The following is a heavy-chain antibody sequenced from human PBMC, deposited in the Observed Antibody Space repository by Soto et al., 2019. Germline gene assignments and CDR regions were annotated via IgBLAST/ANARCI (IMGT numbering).Heavy chain of an antibody. J-gene: IGHJ4*02. CDR2: IGVSDGDT. CDR1: GFTFRSYP. D-gene: IGHD6-13*01. V-gene: IGHV3-23*04. CDR3: AKYSVAGSRYFDY. Sequence: EVQLVESGGGLVQPGGSLRLSCAASGFTFRSYPMTWARQAPGKGLEWVSTIGVSDGDTHYADSVKGRFTIFRDNSKNTLFLQLSRLRAEDTAVYYWAKYSVAGSRYFDYGGQGTLVTVSS.